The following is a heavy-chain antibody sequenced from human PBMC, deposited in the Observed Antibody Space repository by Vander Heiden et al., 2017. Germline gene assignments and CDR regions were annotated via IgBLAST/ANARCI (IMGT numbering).Heavy chain of an antibody. CDR1: GFTLRSDA. J-gene: IGHJ3*02. CDR3: ARGESITMTGAFDI. Sequence: QVQLVESGGGVVQPGRSLRLPCAAPGFTLRSDAMHWVRQAPGKGLEWVAVISYDGSNKYYADSVKGRFTISRDNSKNTLYLQMNSLRAEDTAVYYCARGESITMTGAFDIWGQGTMVTVSS. V-gene: IGHV3-30-3*01. CDR2: ISYDGSNK. D-gene: IGHD3-22*01.